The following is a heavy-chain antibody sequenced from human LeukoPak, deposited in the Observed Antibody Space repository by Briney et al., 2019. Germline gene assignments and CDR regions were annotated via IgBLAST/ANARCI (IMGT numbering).Heavy chain of an antibody. CDR1: GGTFSSYA. CDR3: ARATESVVVPAAIGGDWFDP. V-gene: IGHV1-69*01. D-gene: IGHD2-2*02. CDR2: IIPIFGTA. Sequence: GASVKVSCKASGGTFSSYAISWVRQAPGQGLEWMGGIIPIFGTANYAQKFQGRVTITADESTSTAYMGLSSLRSEDTAVYYCARATESVVVPAAIGGDWFDPWGQGTLVTVSS. J-gene: IGHJ5*02.